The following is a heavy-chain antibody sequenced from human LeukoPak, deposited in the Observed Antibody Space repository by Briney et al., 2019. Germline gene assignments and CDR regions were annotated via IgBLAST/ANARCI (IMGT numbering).Heavy chain of an antibody. CDR3: ARAPQWPSGDYSYYMDV. Sequence: ASVKVSCKASGYTFTNYDINWVRQAPGQGLEWMGWMNPNSGNTGYAQKFQGRVIITRNTSISTAYMELSSLRSEDTAVYHCARAPQWPSGDYSYYMDVWGKGTTVTVSS. CDR1: GYTFTNYD. V-gene: IGHV1-8*01. J-gene: IGHJ6*03. D-gene: IGHD6-19*01. CDR2: MNPNSGNT.